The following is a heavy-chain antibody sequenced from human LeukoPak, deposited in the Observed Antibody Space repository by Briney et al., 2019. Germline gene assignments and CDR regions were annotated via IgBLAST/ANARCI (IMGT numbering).Heavy chain of an antibody. V-gene: IGHV3-23*01. Sequence: SGGSLRLSCAASGLTISSSGVSWVRQTPGKGLEWVSSISGSGDRTHYADSVRGRFTISRDTSKDTLYLQMNSLRAEDTAVYYCARAALASSSWTAIDYWGQGTLVTVSS. D-gene: IGHD6-13*01. CDR3: ARAALASSSWTAIDY. CDR1: GLTISSSG. J-gene: IGHJ4*02. CDR2: ISGSGDRT.